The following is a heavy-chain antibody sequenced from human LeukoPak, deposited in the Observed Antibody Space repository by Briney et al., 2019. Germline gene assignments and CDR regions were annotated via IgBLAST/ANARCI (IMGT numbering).Heavy chain of an antibody. D-gene: IGHD3-16*02. Sequence: GGSLRLSCAASGFTFSSYAMSWVRQAPGKGLEWVSTISGSGGNTYYADSVKGRFTISRDNSKNTLYLQMNSLRAEDTAVYYCAKPRNKLYPFDYWGQGTLVTVSS. CDR3: AKPRNKLYPFDY. CDR1: GFTFSSYA. CDR2: ISGSGGNT. J-gene: IGHJ4*02. V-gene: IGHV3-23*01.